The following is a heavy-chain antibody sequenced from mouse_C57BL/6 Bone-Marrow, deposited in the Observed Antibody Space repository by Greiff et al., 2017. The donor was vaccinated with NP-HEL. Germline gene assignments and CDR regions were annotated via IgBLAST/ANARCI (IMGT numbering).Heavy chain of an antibody. Sequence: VQLQQSGPELVKPGASVKISCKASGYAFSSSWMNWVKQRPGKGLEWIGRIYPGDGDTNYNGKFKGKATLTADKSSSTAYMQLSSLTSEDSAVYFCARDGYDWAYWGQGTLVTVSA. CDR2: IYPGDGDT. J-gene: IGHJ3*01. CDR3: ARDGYDWAY. D-gene: IGHD2-4*01. V-gene: IGHV1-82*01. CDR1: GYAFSSSW.